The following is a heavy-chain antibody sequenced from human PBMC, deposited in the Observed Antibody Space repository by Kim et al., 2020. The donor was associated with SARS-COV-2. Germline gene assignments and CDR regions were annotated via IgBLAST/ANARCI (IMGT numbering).Heavy chain of an antibody. CDR1: GGSISSSSYY. CDR2: IYYSGST. V-gene: IGHV4-39*01. J-gene: IGHJ4*02. CDR3: ASPLRGYGGEFDY. D-gene: IGHD5-12*01. Sequence: SETLSLTCTVSGGSISSSSYYWGWIRQPPGKGLEWIGSIYYSGSTYYNPSLKSRVTISVDTSKNQFSLKLSSVTAADTAVYYCASPLRGYGGEFDYWGQGTLVTVSS.